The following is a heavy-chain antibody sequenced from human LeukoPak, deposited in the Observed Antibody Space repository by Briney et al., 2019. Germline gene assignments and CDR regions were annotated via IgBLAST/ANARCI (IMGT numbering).Heavy chain of an antibody. V-gene: IGHV3-30*02. CDR2: IRYDGSNK. CDR3: AQSSIAARPGQD. CDR1: GFSFSSYG. Sequence: GGSRRLSCAASGFSFSSYGMHWVRQAPGKGLEWVAFIRYDGSNKYYADSVKGRFTISRDNSRNTPYLQMNSLRAVDTAVYYCAQSSIAARPGQDWGQGTLVTVSS. J-gene: IGHJ4*02. D-gene: IGHD6-6*01.